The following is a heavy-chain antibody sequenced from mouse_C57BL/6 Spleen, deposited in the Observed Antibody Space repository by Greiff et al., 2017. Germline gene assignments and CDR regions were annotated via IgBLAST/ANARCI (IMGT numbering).Heavy chain of an antibody. CDR3: ARDSSGYDYYAMDY. D-gene: IGHD3-2*02. V-gene: IGHV14-2*01. J-gene: IGHJ4*01. CDR2: IDPEDGET. CDR1: GFNIKDYY. Sequence: VQLQQSGAELVKPGASVKLSCTASGFNIKDYYMHWVKQRTEQGLEWIGRIDPEDGETKYDPKFQGKATITADTSSNTAYLQLSSLTSEDTAVYYCARDSSGYDYYAMDYWGQGTSVTVSS.